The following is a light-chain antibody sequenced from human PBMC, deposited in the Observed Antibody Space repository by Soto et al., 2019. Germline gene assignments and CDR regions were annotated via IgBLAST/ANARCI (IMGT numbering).Light chain of an antibody. V-gene: IGKV3-11*01. CDR2: DAS. CDR1: QSVSSY. Sequence: EIVLTQSPATLSLSPGERATLSCRASQSVSSYLAWYQQKPGQAPRLLIYDASNRATGIPARFSGSGSGTDFTLTFSSLEPEDFAVYYCQQRSNWPWTFGRGTKVEIK. J-gene: IGKJ1*01. CDR3: QQRSNWPWT.